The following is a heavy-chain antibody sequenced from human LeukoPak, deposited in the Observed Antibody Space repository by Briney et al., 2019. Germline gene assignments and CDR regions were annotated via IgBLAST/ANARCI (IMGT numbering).Heavy chain of an antibody. Sequence: SETLSLTCAVYGGSFSGYYWSWIRQPPGKGLEWIGEINHSGSTNYNPSHKSRVTISVDTSKNQFSLKLSSVTAADTAVYYCARLPKRSMVRGVTRDYWGQGTLVTVSS. CDR3: ARLPKRSMVRGVTRDY. J-gene: IGHJ4*02. V-gene: IGHV4-34*01. D-gene: IGHD3-10*01. CDR1: GGSFSGYY. CDR2: INHSGST.